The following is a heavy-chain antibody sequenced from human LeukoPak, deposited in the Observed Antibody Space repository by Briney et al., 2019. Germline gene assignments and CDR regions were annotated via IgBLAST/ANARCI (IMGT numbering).Heavy chain of an antibody. V-gene: IGHV3-7*01. CDR2: IKQDGSEK. J-gene: IGHJ4*02. CDR1: GFTFSNYR. Sequence: GGSLRVSCAGSGFTFSNYRMSWVREAPGKGLGWVAHIKQDGSEKEYVDSVKGRFTITRDNAKNSVYLQMNSLRAEDTAVYYCARYGSASPDYWGQGTLVTVSS. CDR3: ARYGSASPDY. D-gene: IGHD3-10*01.